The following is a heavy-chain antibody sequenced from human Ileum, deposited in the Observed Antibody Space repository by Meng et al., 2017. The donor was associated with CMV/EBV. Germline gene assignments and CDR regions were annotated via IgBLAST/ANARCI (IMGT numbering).Heavy chain of an antibody. Sequence: FTLGDSVMHWVRQAQGKGLEGVAVIWSDGSQRYFGDSVKGRFTTSADNSKSTLYMQMNSLRTEDTAVYYCAKGWVGPGVGNPNWFDPWGQGTLVTVSS. CDR2: IWSDGSQR. D-gene: IGHD1-26*01. CDR3: AKGWVGPGVGNPNWFDP. V-gene: IGHV3-33*06. J-gene: IGHJ5*02. CDR1: FTLGDSV.